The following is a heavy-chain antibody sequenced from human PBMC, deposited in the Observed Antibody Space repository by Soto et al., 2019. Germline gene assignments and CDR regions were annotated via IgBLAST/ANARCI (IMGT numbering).Heavy chain of an antibody. Sequence: QLQLQESGPGLVKPSETLSLTCTVSGCSISSSSYYWGWIRQPPGKGLEWIGSISYSGSTYYNPSPKSRVTISVDTSKNQCSLKLRSVTAADTVVYYCAGQGDVVVVAAGMEVWGKGTTVTVSS. CDR1: GCSISSSSYY. V-gene: IGHV4-39*01. CDR2: ISYSGST. J-gene: IGHJ6*04. CDR3: AGQGDVVVVAAGMEV. D-gene: IGHD2-15*01.